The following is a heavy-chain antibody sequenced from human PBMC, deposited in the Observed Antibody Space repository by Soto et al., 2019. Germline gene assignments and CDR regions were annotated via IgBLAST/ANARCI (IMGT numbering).Heavy chain of an antibody. Sequence: VQLVESGGGLVKPGGSLRLSCAASGFTFSDYYMTWIRQAPGKGLEYVSYIVSSSAYTNYADSVKGRFTISRDNAKNSLYLEMNSLRAEDTAVYYCARLRASGWYMGGYLDYWGQGTLVTVSS. CDR3: ARLRASGWYMGGYLDY. V-gene: IGHV3-11*06. CDR1: GFTFSDYY. J-gene: IGHJ4*02. D-gene: IGHD6-13*01. CDR2: IVSSSAYT.